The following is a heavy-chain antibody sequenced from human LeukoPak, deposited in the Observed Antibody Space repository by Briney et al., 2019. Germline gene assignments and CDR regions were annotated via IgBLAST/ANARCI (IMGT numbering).Heavy chain of an antibody. CDR1: GYTFTGYY. Sequence: AAVKVSCKASGYTFTGYYMQWVRQAPGQGLEGMGWINPNRGGTNYAQKFQCRVTITRDTSISTAYMELSRLRSDDTAVSYCARVKGGPGLRFLTYWGQGTLVTVSS. CDR3: ARVKGGPGLRFLTY. D-gene: IGHD3-3*01. V-gene: IGHV1-2*02. J-gene: IGHJ4*02. CDR2: INPNRGGT.